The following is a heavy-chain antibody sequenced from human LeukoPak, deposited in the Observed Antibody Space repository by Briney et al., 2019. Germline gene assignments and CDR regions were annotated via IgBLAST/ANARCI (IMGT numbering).Heavy chain of an antibody. J-gene: IGHJ5*02. V-gene: IGHV1-2*02. CDR1: GYTFTGYY. Sequence: ASVKVSCKASGYTFTGYYMHWVRQAPGQGLEWMGWINPNSGGTNYAQKLQGRVTMTRDTSISTAYMELSRLRSDDTAVYYCARGSITIFGVVPTPFDPWGQGTLVTVSS. CDR2: INPNSGGT. CDR3: ARGSITIFGVVPTPFDP. D-gene: IGHD3-3*01.